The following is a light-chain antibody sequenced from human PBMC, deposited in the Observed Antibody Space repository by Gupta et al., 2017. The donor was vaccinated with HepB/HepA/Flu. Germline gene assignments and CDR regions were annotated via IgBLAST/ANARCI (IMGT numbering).Light chain of an antibody. J-gene: IGKJ4*01. CDR2: GAS. CDR1: QSGGTH. CDR3: QNSVKLPLA. V-gene: IGKV3-15*01. Sequence: TPSPATLSVSPGERATLSCRASQSGGTHLAWYQHIAGQPPRLLIFGASTRAPGSPARLSGRGSGTDCTLTISSLQSEDCALDYCQNSVKLPLAFGEGTKVEIK.